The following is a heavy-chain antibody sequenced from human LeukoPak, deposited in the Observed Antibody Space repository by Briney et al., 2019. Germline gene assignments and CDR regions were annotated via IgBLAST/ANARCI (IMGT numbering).Heavy chain of an antibody. Sequence: GGSLRLSCAASGFTFSSYEMNWVRQAPGKGLEWVSYISSSGSTIYYADSVKGRFTISRDNAKNSLYLQMNSLRAEDTAVYYCARDRGVTMVRGDVFDYWGQGTLVTVSS. D-gene: IGHD3-10*01. CDR2: ISSSGSTI. J-gene: IGHJ4*02. CDR1: GFTFSSYE. CDR3: ARDRGVTMVRGDVFDY. V-gene: IGHV3-48*03.